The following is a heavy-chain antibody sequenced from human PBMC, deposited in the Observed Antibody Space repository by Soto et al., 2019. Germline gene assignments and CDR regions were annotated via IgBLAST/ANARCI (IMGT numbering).Heavy chain of an antibody. J-gene: IGHJ5*02. CDR3: ATSRSPVVPSTNWFDP. CDR1: GYTLTELS. CDR2: FDPEDGET. V-gene: IGHV1-24*01. Sequence: VASVKVSCKVSGYTLTELSMHWVRQAPGKGLEWMGGFDPEDGETIYAQKFQGRVTMTEDTSTDTAYMELSSLRSEDTAVYYCATSRSPVVPSTNWFDPLGKGTLVTLSS. D-gene: IGHD2-2*01.